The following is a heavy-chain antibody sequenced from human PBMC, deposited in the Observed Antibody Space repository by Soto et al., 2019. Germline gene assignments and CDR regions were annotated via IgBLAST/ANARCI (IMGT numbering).Heavy chain of an antibody. CDR2: INHSGST. Sequence: QVQLQSWGAGLLKPSETLSLTCAVYGGSFSGSYWSWIRQPPGKGLEWIGEINHSGSTNYNPSLTCRVTIGVDSTKNEISLKLNSVTAADTAVYYCASLDHYGDPGAFDIWGQGTMVTVSS. V-gene: IGHV4-34*01. J-gene: IGHJ3*02. CDR1: GGSFSGSY. D-gene: IGHD4-17*01. CDR3: ASLDHYGDPGAFDI.